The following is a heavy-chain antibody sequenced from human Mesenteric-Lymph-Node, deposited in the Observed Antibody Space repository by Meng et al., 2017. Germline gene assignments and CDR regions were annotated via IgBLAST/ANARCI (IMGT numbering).Heavy chain of an antibody. CDR1: GYTFTSYG. Sequence: SVKVSCKASGYTFTSYGISWVRQAPGQGLEWIGWIVVGSGNTNYAQKFQERVTITRDMSTSTAYMELSSLRSEDTAVYYCAANTVTITPYYYYGMDVWGQGTTVTVSS. CDR2: IVVGSGNT. J-gene: IGHJ6*02. CDR3: AANTVTITPYYYYGMDV. V-gene: IGHV1-58*02. D-gene: IGHD4-11*01.